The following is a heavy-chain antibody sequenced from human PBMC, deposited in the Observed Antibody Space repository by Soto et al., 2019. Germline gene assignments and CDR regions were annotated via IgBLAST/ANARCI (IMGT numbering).Heavy chain of an antibody. D-gene: IGHD3-22*01. V-gene: IGHV3-48*01. CDR1: GFTFSSYS. J-gene: IGHJ4*02. CDR2: ISSSSSTI. CDR3: AREPPLNYYEVVDY. Sequence: EVQLVESGGGLVQPGGSLRLSCAASGFTFSSYSMNWVRQAPGTGLEWVSYISSSSSTIYYADSVKGRFTISRDNAKNSLYLQMNRLRAEDTAVYYCAREPPLNYYEVVDYWGPGTLVTVSS.